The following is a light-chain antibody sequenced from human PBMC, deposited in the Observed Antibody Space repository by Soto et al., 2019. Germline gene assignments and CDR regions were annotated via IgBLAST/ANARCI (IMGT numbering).Light chain of an antibody. J-gene: IGKJ5*01. Sequence: EIVMTQSPATLSVSPGERAILSCSASQSIRTNVAWYQQRPGQAPRLLIYGASTRATDIPARFSGSESGTEFTLTISSLQSEDFAIYYCQQYNHWTSITFGQGTRLEF. V-gene: IGKV3-15*01. CDR3: QQYNHWTSIT. CDR1: QSIRTN. CDR2: GAS.